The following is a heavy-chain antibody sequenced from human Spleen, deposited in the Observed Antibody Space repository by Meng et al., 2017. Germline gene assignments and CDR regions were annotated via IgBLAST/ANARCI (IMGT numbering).Heavy chain of an antibody. CDR3: ARNYYDSSAYYGPFDY. Sequence: SVKVSCKASGYTFTSYDINWVRQATGQGLEWMGGIIPIFGSANYAEKFQGRITIKTDESTSTAYMELSSLRSEDTAVYFCARNYYDSSAYYGPFDYWGQGTLVTVSS. D-gene: IGHD3-22*01. J-gene: IGHJ4*01. CDR1: GYTFTSYD. V-gene: IGHV1-69*05. CDR2: IIPIFGSA.